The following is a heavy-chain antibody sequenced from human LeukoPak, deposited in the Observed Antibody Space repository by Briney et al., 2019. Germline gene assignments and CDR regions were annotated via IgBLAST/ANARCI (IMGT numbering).Heavy chain of an antibody. CDR3: ARDVDTAMVSSVYYYYGMDV. CDR2: INPSGGST. D-gene: IGHD5-18*01. Sequence: ASVKVSCKASGYTFTSYYMHWVRQAPGQGLEWMGIINPSGGSTSYAQKFQGRVTMTRDTSTSTVYMELSSLRSEDTAVYYCARDVDTAMVSSVYYYYGMDVWGQGTTDTVSS. V-gene: IGHV1-46*01. CDR1: GYTFTSYY. J-gene: IGHJ6*02.